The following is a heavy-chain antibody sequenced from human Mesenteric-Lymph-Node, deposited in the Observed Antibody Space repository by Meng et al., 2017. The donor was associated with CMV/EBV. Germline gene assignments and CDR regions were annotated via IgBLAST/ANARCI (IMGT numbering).Heavy chain of an antibody. CDR2: ISAKGGST. V-gene: IGHV3-64*02. CDR1: GFTFNNYD. CDR3: AKATGITIFGGVDAFDI. Sequence: GESLKISCAASGFTFNNYDMHWVRQAPGKGLEYVSAISAKGGSTYYADSVKARFTISRDNSKNTLYLQMGSLRAEDTAVYYCAKATGITIFGGVDAFDIWGQGTMVTVSS. J-gene: IGHJ3*02. D-gene: IGHD3-3*01.